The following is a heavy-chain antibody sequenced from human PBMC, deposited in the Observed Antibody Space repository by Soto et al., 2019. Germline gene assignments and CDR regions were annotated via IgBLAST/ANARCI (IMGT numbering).Heavy chain of an antibody. V-gene: IGHV3-23*01. Sequence: EVQLLESGGGLVQPGGSLRLSCAASGFTFSSYAMSWVRQAPGKGLEWVSAISGSGGSTYYADSVKGRFTISRDNSKNTLYRQMNSLRAENTAVYYCAKEPHSYGQYQEDRLDYWGQGTLVTVSS. J-gene: IGHJ4*02. D-gene: IGHD5-18*01. CDR2: ISGSGGST. CDR1: GFTFSSYA. CDR3: AKEPHSYGQYQEDRLDY.